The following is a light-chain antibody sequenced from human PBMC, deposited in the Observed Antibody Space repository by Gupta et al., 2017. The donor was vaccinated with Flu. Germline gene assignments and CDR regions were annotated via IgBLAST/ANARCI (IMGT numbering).Light chain of an antibody. CDR3: SSYTSSRTVV. CDR2: EVT. J-gene: IGLJ3*02. V-gene: IGLV2-14*01. Sequence: QSALTQPASVSGSPGQSITIPCTGTSSDVGGYNYVSWYQQHPRKVHKLIIYEVTKRPSGVSSRFSGFKAGNTVSLTISERQAEDEADYYCSSYTSSRTVVFGGGTRLTVL. CDR1: SSDVGGYNY.